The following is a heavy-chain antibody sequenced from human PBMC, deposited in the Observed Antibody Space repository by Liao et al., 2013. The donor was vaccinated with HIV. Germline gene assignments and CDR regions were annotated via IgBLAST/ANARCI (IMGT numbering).Heavy chain of an antibody. D-gene: IGHD3-22*01. CDR2: IYYSGNT. Sequence: QLQLQESGPGLVKPSQTLSLTCTVSGGSISSGDYYWSWIRQPPGKGLEWIGYIYYSGNTYYNPSLKSRGTISLDTSKNQFSLKLRSVTAADTAVYYCARDRGGYYSNDAFDVWGQGTMVTVSS. V-gene: IGHV4-30-4*08. CDR3: ARDRGGYYSNDAFDV. J-gene: IGHJ3*01. CDR1: GGSISSGDYY.